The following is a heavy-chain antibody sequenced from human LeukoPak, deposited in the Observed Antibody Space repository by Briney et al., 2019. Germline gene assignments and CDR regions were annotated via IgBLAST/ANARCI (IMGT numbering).Heavy chain of an antibody. CDR1: GFTFSSYA. D-gene: IGHD4-17*01. CDR3: ASPYYGDYYYYYGMDV. CDR2: ISGSGGST. J-gene: IGHJ6*02. V-gene: IGHV3-23*01. Sequence: GGSLRLSCAASGFTFSSYAMSWVRQAPGKGLEWVSAISGSGGSTYYADSVKGRFTISRDNAKNSLYLQMNSLRAEDTAVYYCASPYYGDYYYYYGMDVWGQGTTVTVSS.